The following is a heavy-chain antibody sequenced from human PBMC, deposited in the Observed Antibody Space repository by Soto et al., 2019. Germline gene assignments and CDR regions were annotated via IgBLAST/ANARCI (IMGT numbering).Heavy chain of an antibody. CDR2: ISPYIGKT. Sequence: SVKVSCKASGYTFTSYGISWVRQAPGQGLEWMGWISPYIGKTNYAQRFQDRVTITADESTNTVYMELSSLRSEDTAVYFCASGIQLWLRRINNGYSGWGQGTLVTVSS. J-gene: IGHJ4*02. CDR3: ASGIQLWLRRINNGYSG. CDR1: GYTFTSYG. D-gene: IGHD5-18*01. V-gene: IGHV1-69*13.